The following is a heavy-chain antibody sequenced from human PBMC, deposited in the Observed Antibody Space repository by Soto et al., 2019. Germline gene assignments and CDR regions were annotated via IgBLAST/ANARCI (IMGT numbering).Heavy chain of an antibody. Sequence: QVQLQQWGAGLLKPSETLSLTCAVYGGSFSGYYWSWIRQPPGKGLEWIGEINHSGSTNYNPSLKSRVTISVDTSKNQCSLKLSSVTAADTAVYYCARGRIMVRSGHWFDPWGQGTLVTVSS. V-gene: IGHV4-34*01. J-gene: IGHJ5*02. CDR1: GGSFSGYY. D-gene: IGHD3-10*01. CDR3: ARGRIMVRSGHWFDP. CDR2: INHSGST.